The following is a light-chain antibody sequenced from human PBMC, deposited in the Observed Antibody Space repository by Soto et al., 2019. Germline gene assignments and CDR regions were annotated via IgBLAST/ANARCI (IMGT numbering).Light chain of an antibody. Sequence: QPALTQPPSASGSPGQSVTISCTGTSSDVGGYNFVSWYQQHPGKAPQLIIYEVTKRPSGDPDRFSASKSGNTASLTVSGLQTEDEADYYCSSYAATNNDVFGSGTNVTVL. CDR1: SSDVGGYNF. J-gene: IGLJ1*01. V-gene: IGLV2-8*01. CDR2: EVT. CDR3: SSYAATNNDV.